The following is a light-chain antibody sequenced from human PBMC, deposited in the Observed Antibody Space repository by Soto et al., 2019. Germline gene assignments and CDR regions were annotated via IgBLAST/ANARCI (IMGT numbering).Light chain of an antibody. CDR3: QQRNSWPLT. Sequence: VLTQSPDTLSLSPGERATLSCRASQAVGTFLVWYHQKPGLSPSLVIYEASKRATDIPDRFSGSGSGTAFTLTINRLEPEDVGFYYCQQRNSWPLTFGGGTKVELK. CDR2: EAS. CDR1: QAVGTF. V-gene: IGKV3-11*01. J-gene: IGKJ4*01.